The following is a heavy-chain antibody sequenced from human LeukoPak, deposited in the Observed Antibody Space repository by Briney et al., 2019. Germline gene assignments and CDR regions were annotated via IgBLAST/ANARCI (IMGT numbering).Heavy chain of an antibody. V-gene: IGHV3-23*01. CDR2: ISGSGGFT. J-gene: IGHJ4*02. Sequence: GGSLRLSCAASGFTFSSYGMSWVRQAPGKGLEWVSGISGSGGFTYYADSLKGRFTTSRDNSKNMLYLQMNSLRVEDTAVYYCAKGHGSTWYDGLYYFDYWGQGTLVTVPS. D-gene: IGHD6-13*01. CDR1: GFTFSSYG. CDR3: AKGHGSTWYDGLYYFDY.